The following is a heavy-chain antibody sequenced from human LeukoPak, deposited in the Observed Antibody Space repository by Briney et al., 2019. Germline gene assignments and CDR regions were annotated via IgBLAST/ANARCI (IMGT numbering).Heavy chain of an antibody. J-gene: IGHJ4*02. CDR3: AYGYNYGYDY. D-gene: IGHD5-18*01. CDR2: INRSGST. Sequence: SETLSLTCAVNGGSFSGYYWSWIRQPPGKGLEWIGEINRSGSTNYNPSLKSRVTISVDTSKNQFSLKLSSVTAAGTAVYYCAYGYNYGYDYWGQGTLVTVSS. V-gene: IGHV4-34*01. CDR1: GGSFSGYY.